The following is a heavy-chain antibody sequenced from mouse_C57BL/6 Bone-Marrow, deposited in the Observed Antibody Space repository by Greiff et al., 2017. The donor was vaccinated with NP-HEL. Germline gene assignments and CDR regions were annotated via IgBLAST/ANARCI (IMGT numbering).Heavy chain of an antibody. CDR3: ARLEDGNWYFDV. V-gene: IGHV5-6*01. D-gene: IGHD2-1*01. J-gene: IGHJ1*03. CDR2: ISSGGSYT. CDR1: GFTFSSYG. Sequence: EVKLVESGGDLVKPGGSLKLSCAASGFTFSSYGMSWVRQTPDKRLEWVATISSGGSYTYYPDSVKGRFTISRDNAKNTLYLQMSSLKSEDTAMYYCARLEDGNWYFDVWGTGTTVTVSS.